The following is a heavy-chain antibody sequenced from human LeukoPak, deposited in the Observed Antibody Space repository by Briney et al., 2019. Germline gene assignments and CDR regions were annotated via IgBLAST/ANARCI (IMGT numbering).Heavy chain of an antibody. CDR3: ASSIAARMGRDAFDI. D-gene: IGHD6-6*01. CDR1: GGSISSYY. J-gene: IGHJ3*02. CDR2: IYYSGST. V-gene: IGHV4-59*01. Sequence: SETLSLTCTVSGGSISSYYWSWIRQPPGKGLEWIGYIYYSGSTNYNPSLKSRVTISVDTSKNQLSLKLSSVTAADTAVYYCASSIAARMGRDAFDIWGQGTMVTVSS.